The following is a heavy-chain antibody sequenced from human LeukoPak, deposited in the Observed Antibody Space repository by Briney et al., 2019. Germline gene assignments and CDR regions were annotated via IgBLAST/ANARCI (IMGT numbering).Heavy chain of an antibody. Sequence: GGSLRLSCAASGFTFSSYEMHWVRQAPGKGLEWVSYISSSGSTIYYADSVKGRFTISRDNAKNSLYLQMNSLRAEDTAVYYCARVAVVPAAILGYYYYYMDVWGKGTTVTVSS. CDR2: ISSSGSTI. CDR1: GFTFSSYE. D-gene: IGHD2-2*01. CDR3: ARVAVVPAAILGYYYYYMDV. V-gene: IGHV3-48*03. J-gene: IGHJ6*03.